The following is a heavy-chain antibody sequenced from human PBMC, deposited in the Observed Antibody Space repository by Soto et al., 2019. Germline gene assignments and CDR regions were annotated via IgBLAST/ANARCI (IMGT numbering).Heavy chain of an antibody. CDR3: ARAWAGRFDPNYYFDY. CDR2: IYYSGST. D-gene: IGHD3-9*01. Sequence: PSETLSLTCTVSGGSISSYYWSWIRQPPGKGLEWIGYIYYSGSTNYNPSLKSRVTISVDTSKNQFSLKLSSVTAADTAVYYCARAWAGRFDPNYYFDYCGEGTLVTVSS. J-gene: IGHJ4*02. V-gene: IGHV4-59*01. CDR1: GGSISSYY.